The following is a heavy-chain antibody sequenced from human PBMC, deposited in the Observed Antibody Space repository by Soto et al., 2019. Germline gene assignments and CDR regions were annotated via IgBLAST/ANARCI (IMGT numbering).Heavy chain of an antibody. CDR2: FDPEDGET. J-gene: IGHJ6*02. CDR1: GYTLTELS. CDR3: ATAAARHYYYGMDV. V-gene: IGHV1-24*01. Sequence: GASVKVSCKVSGYTLTELSMHWVRQAPGKGLEWMGGFDPEDGETIYAQKFQGRVTMTEDTSTDTAYMELSSLRSEDTAVYYCATAAARHYYYGMDVWGQGTTVTVPS. D-gene: IGHD6-6*01.